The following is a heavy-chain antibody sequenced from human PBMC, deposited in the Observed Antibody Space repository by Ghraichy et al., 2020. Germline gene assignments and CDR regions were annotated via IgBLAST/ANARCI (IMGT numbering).Heavy chain of an antibody. D-gene: IGHD5-12*01. Sequence: GGSLRLSCAASGFTFSSYAMSWVRQAPGKGLEWVSAISGSGGSTYYADSVKGRFTISRDNSKNTLYLQMNSLRAEDTAVYYCAPKGTVATIFDYWGQGTLVTVSS. J-gene: IGHJ4*02. CDR1: GFTFSSYA. CDR3: APKGTVATIFDY. CDR2: ISGSGGST. V-gene: IGHV3-23*01.